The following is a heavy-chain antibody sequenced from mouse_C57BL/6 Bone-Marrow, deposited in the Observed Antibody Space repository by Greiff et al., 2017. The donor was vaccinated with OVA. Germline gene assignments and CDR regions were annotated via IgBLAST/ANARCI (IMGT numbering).Heavy chain of an antibody. D-gene: IGHD2-5*01. J-gene: IGHJ4*01. CDR2: IHPNSGST. V-gene: IGHV1-64*01. Sequence: QVHVKQSGAELVKPGASVKLSCKASGYTFTSYWMHWVKQRPGQGLEWIGMIHPNSGSTNYNEKFKSKATLTVDKSSSTAYMQLSSLTSEDSAVYYCARASSYYSNPYAMDYWGQGTSVTVSS. CDR3: ARASSYYSNPYAMDY. CDR1: GYTFTSYW.